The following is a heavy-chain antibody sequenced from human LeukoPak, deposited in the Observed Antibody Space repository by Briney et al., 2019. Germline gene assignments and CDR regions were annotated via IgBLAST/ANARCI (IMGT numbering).Heavy chain of an antibody. J-gene: IGHJ4*02. CDR3: ATDRRDGYTDPFDY. D-gene: IGHD5-24*01. V-gene: IGHV1-69-2*01. Sequence: ASVKVSCKASGYTFTDYYMHWVQQAPGKGLEWMGLVDPEDGETIYAEKFQGRVTITADTSTDTAYMELSSLRSEDTAVYYRATDRRDGYTDPFDYWGQGTLVTVSS. CDR2: VDPEDGET. CDR1: GYTFTDYY.